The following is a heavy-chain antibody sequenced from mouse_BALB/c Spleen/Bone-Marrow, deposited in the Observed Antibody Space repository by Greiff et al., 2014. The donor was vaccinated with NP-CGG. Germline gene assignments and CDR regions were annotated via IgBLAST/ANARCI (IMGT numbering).Heavy chain of an antibody. V-gene: IGHV1-63*02. J-gene: IGHJ3*01. Sequence: QVQLQQSGADLVRPGASVKMSCKAAGYTFTNYWIGWVKQRPGQGLEWIGDIYPGNDYTKYNEKFKGKATVTADTSSSTAYMQHNTPISEDSGIYYCTRRSERAIDYWGQGTLVTVSS. CDR1: GYTFTNYW. CDR2: IYPGNDYT. D-gene: IGHD3-1*01. CDR3: TRRSERAIDY.